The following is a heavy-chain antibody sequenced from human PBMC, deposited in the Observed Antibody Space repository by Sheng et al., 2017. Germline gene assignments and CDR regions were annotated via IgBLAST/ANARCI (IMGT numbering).Heavy chain of an antibody. Sequence: QVQLQESGPGLVKPSQTLSLTCTVSGGSISSGSYYWSWIRQPAGKGLEWIGRIYTSGSTNYNPSLKSRVTISVDTSKNQFSLKLSSVTAADTAVYYCARGITFGGVIARLGFDPWGQGTLVTVSS. J-gene: IGHJ5*02. CDR3: ARGITFGGVIARLGFDP. V-gene: IGHV4-61*02. D-gene: IGHD3-16*02. CDR2: IYTSGST. CDR1: GGSISSGSYY.